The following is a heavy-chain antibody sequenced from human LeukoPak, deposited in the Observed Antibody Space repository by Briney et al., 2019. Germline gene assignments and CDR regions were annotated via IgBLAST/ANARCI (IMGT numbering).Heavy chain of an antibody. CDR2: IYTSGST. D-gene: IGHD3-22*01. CDR1: GGSISSGSYY. CDR3: AREDFYDSGSNDY. J-gene: IGHJ4*02. Sequence: SETLSLTCTVSGGSISSGSYYWNWIRQPAGKGLVWIGRIYTSGSTNYNPSLKSRVTMSVDTSKNQFSLKLSSVTAADTAVYYCAREDFYDSGSNDYWGQGTLVTVSS. V-gene: IGHV4-61*02.